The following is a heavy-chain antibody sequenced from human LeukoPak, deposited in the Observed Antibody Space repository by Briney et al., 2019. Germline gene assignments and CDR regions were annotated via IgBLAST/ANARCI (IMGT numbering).Heavy chain of an antibody. V-gene: IGHV4-39*07. CDR3: AREPLVSGIAVAGTTASY. CDR1: GGSNSSSSYY. J-gene: IGHJ4*02. D-gene: IGHD6-19*01. Sequence: SETLSLTCTVSGGSNSSSSYYWDWIRQPPGKGLEWIGSISYSGTTYYNPSLKSRVTISVDRSKNQFSLKLSSVTAADTAVYYCAREPLVSGIAVAGTTASYWGQGTLVTVSS. CDR2: ISYSGTT.